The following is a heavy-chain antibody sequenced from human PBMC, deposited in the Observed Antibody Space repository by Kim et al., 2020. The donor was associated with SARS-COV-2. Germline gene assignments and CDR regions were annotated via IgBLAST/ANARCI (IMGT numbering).Heavy chain of an antibody. CDR1: GGSFSGYY. V-gene: IGHV4-34*01. Sequence: SETLSLTCAVYGGSFSGYYWIWIRQPPGKGLEWIGEINHSGSTNYNPSLKSRVTISVDTSKNQFSLKLSSVTAADTAVYYCARGTGNFDYWGQGTLVTVSS. CDR2: INHSGST. CDR3: ARGTGNFDY. D-gene: IGHD1-1*01. J-gene: IGHJ4*02.